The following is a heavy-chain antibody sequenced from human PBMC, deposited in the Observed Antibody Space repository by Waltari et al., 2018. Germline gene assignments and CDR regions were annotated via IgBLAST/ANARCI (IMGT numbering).Heavy chain of an antibody. D-gene: IGHD6-19*01. J-gene: IGHJ6*02. CDR1: GGTFSSYA. CDR3: ARGRIAVAGNTYYYYYGMDV. V-gene: IGHV1-69*01. CDR2: IIPIFGTA. Sequence: QVQLVQSGAEVKKPGSSVKVSCKASGGTFSSYALSWVRQAPGQGLEWMGGIIPIFGTANYAQKFQGRVTITADESTSTAYMELSSLRSEDTAVYYCARGRIAVAGNTYYYYYGMDVWGQGTTVTVSS.